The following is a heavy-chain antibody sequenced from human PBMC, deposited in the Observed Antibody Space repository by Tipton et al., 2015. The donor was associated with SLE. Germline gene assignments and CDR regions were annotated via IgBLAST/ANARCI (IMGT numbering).Heavy chain of an antibody. D-gene: IGHD1-26*01. Sequence: SLRLSCAASGFTFSIYAMSWVRQGPGKGLEWVSAISGSGGRTYYADSVKGRFTISRDNSKNTLFLQMNILRAEDTAVYYCAKEGVGADFYQYFQHWGQGTLVTVPS. CDR2: ISGSGGRT. CDR3: AKEGVGADFYQYFQH. J-gene: IGHJ1*01. V-gene: IGHV3-23*01. CDR1: GFTFSIYA.